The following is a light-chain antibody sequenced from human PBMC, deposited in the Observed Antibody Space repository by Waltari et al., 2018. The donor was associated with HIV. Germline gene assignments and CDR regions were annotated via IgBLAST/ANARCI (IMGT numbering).Light chain of an antibody. V-gene: IGLV2-23*02. J-gene: IGLJ3*02. CDR3: CSYACEESWG. CDR1: GSDVGRYNF. Sequence: QSALTQPASVSGSPGQSITISCTGTGSDVGRYNFVSWYQQHPGNVPKLMISEVSKRRSGVSHRFTSSKAGNASFLASSGLQAEDEADYYCCSYACEESWGFGGGTKLTVL. CDR2: EVS.